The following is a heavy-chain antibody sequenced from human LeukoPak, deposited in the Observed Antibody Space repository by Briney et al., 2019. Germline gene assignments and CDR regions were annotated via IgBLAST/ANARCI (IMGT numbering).Heavy chain of an antibody. J-gene: IGHJ6*03. CDR2: ISSSGSTI. V-gene: IGHV3-48*03. Sequence: PGXSLRLSCAASGFTFSSYEMNWVRQAPGKGLEWVSYISSSGSTISYASSLKGRFTISRDNAKNSLYLQMNSLRAEDTAVYYCARDRTSSKGNGYYYYYYMDVWGKGTTVTFSS. CDR3: ARDRTSSKGNGYYYYYYMDV. CDR1: GFTFSSYE. D-gene: IGHD4-23*01.